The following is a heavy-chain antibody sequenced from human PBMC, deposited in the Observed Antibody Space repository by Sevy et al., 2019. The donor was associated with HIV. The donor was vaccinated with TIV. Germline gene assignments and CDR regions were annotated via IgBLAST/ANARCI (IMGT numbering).Heavy chain of an antibody. D-gene: IGHD6-6*01. Sequence: GGSLRLSCAASGFASGFTFSSFAMSWVRQLPGKGLEWVSTINGLGGSTYYADSVKGRFTLSRDNSNNALFLQMDSVKPEETALYYFARPAPRIAPCSAAFFDSWGHGTLVTVSS. CDR2: INGLGGST. J-gene: IGHJ4*01. V-gene: IGHV3-23*01. CDR3: ARPAPRIAPCSAAFFDS. CDR1: GFTFSSFA.